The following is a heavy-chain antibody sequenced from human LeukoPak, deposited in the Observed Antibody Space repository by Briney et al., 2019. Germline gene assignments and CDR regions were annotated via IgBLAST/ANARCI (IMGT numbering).Heavy chain of an antibody. CDR3: VRDRASSGWKY. D-gene: IGHD6-19*01. V-gene: IGHV3-48*03. CDR1: GFTFSNYE. J-gene: IGHJ4*02. CDR2: ISSSGTTI. Sequence: GGSLRLSCAASGFTFSNYEMNWVRQAPGKGLEWISYISSSGTTIYYADSMKGRFTISRDNAKNSLYLQIISLRAEDTAVYFCVRDRASSGWKYWGQGTLVTVSS.